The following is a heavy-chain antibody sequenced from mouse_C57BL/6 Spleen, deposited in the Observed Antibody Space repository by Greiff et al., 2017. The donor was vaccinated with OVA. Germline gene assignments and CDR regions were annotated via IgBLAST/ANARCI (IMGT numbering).Heavy chain of an antibody. CDR3: ARERDYYGSSYGLYYFDY. D-gene: IGHD1-1*01. V-gene: IGHV3-6*01. CDR1: GYSITSGYY. Sequence: VQLQESGPGLVKPSQSLSLTCSVTGYSITSGYYWNWIRQFPGNKLEWMGYISYDGSNNYNPSLKNRISITRDTSKNQFFLKLNSVTTEDTATYYCARERDYYGSSYGLYYFDYWGQGTTLTVSS. J-gene: IGHJ2*01. CDR2: ISYDGSN.